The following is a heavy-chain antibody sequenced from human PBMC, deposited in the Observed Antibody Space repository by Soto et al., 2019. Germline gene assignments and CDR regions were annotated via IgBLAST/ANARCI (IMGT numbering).Heavy chain of an antibody. J-gene: IGHJ5*02. CDR2: IWYDGSNK. CDR3: ARSSGYCSGGSCSLGWFDP. V-gene: IGHV3-33*01. Sequence: QVQLVESGGGVVQPGRSLRLSCAASGFTFSSYGMHWVRQAPGKGLEWVAVIWYDGSNKYYADSVKGRFTISRDNSKNTLYLQMNSLRAEDTAVYYCARSSGYCSGGSCSLGWFDPWGQGTLVTVSS. D-gene: IGHD2-15*01. CDR1: GFTFSSYG.